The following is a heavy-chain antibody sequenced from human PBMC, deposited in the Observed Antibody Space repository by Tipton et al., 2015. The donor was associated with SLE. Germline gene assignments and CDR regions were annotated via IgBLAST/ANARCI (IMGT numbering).Heavy chain of an antibody. CDR3: ARKSGSSWSDAFDI. V-gene: IGHV5-51*03. CDR2: IYPDDSDT. CDR1: GYSFSGYW. Sequence: QLVQSGAEVKKSGESLKISCEGSGYSFSGYWIGWVRQMPGKGLEWMGIIYPDDSDTRYSPSFQGQITISADKSIRTAYLQWNSLKASDTAMYYCARKSGSSWSDAFDIWGQGTVVTVSS. D-gene: IGHD6-13*01. J-gene: IGHJ3*02.